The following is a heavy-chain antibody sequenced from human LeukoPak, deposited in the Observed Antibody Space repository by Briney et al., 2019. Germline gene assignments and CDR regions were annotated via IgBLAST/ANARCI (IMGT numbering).Heavy chain of an antibody. CDR3: ARDRRVLRYFDWLFLYYFDY. CDR1: GYSISSGYY. V-gene: IGHV4-38-2*02. D-gene: IGHD3-9*01. CDR2: IYHSGST. J-gene: IGHJ4*02. Sequence: SSETLSLTCAVSGYSISSGYYWGWIRQPPGKGLEWIVSIYHSGSTYYNPSLKTRVTISVDMSKNQFSLKLSSVTAADTAVYYCARDRRVLRYFDWLFLYYFDYWGQGTLVTVSS.